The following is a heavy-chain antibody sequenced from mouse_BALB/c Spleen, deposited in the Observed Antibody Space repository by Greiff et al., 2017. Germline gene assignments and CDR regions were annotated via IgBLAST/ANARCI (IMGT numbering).Heavy chain of an antibody. V-gene: IGHV1S126*01. J-gene: IGHJ4*01. CDR1: GYSFTSYW. CDR3: AREGLDSSGHYCYAMDY. D-gene: IGHD3-2*01. Sequence: VQLQESGPQLVRPGASVKISCKASGYSFTSYWMHWVKQRPGQGLEWIGMIDPSDSETRLNQKFKDKATLTVDKSSSTAYMQLSSPTSEDSAVYYCAREGLDSSGHYCYAMDYWGQGTSVTVSS. CDR2: IDPSDSET.